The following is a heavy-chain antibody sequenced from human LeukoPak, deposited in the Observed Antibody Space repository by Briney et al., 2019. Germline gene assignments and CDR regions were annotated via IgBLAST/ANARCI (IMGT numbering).Heavy chain of an antibody. CDR2: ISGSGSAI. CDR1: GFTFSSSE. J-gene: IGHJ4*02. V-gene: IGHV3-48*03. Sequence: PGGSLRRSCAASGFTFSSSEMNWARQAPGKGLEWVSKISGSGSAIHYADSVKGRFTISRDNAKNSLYLQMNSLRAEDTAVYYCARDGPSRGSGSYYDYCGQGTLVTVSS. CDR3: ARDGPSRGSGSYYDY. D-gene: IGHD3-10*01.